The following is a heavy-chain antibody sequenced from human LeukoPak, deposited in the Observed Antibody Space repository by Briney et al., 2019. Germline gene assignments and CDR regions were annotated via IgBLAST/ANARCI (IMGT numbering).Heavy chain of an antibody. CDR1: GFTVRHNY. D-gene: IGHD3-10*01. J-gene: IGHJ4*02. V-gene: IGHV3-66*01. CDR2: IYSGGST. Sequence: PVGSLRLSCAASGFTVRHNYMSWVRRAPGKGLEWGSVIYSGGSTYYADSVKGRFTISRDNSKNTLYLQMNSLRAEDTAVYFCATGERMVRGDGVEYWGQGTLVTVSS. CDR3: ATGERMVRGDGVEY.